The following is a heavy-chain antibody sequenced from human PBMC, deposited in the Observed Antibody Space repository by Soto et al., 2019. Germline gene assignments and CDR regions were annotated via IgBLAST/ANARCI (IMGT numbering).Heavy chain of an antibody. V-gene: IGHV3-23*01. J-gene: IGHJ4*02. CDR2: ISGSGGST. D-gene: IGHD3-10*01. CDR3: AKKSESTMVRGVMGY. Sequence: GGSLRLSCAASGFTFSSYAMSWVRQAPGKGLEWVSAISGSGGSTYYADSVKGRFTISRDNSKNTLYLQMNSLRAEDKAAYYCAKKSESTMVRGVMGYWGQGTLVTVSS. CDR1: GFTFSSYA.